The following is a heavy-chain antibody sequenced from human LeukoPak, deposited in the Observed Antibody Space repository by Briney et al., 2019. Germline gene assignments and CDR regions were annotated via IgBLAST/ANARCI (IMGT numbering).Heavy chain of an antibody. CDR1: GFSVTTYY. D-gene: IGHD1-26*01. CDR3: AKKYSTGLDP. Sequence: PGGSLRLSCAGSGFSVTTYYMTWVRQAPGKGLESVSAISDSGRTYYADSVKGRFTISRDNPKNTLYLQMNSLRVEDTAVYYCAKKYSTGLDPWGQGTLVTVSS. V-gene: IGHV3-53*01. CDR2: ISDSGRT. J-gene: IGHJ5*02.